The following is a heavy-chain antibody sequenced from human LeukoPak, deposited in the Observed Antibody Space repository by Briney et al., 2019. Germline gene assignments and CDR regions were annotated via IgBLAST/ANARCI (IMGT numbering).Heavy chain of an antibody. CDR1: GFTFSSYA. CDR2: ISYDGSNK. Sequence: GGSLRLSCAASGFTFSSYAMHWVRQAPGKGLEWVAVISYDGSNKYYADSVKGRFTISRDNSKNTLYLQMNSLRAEDTAVYYCTSLPGDYGPRGVSYWGQGTLVTVSS. V-gene: IGHV3-30*04. D-gene: IGHD4-17*01. CDR3: TSLPGDYGPRGVSY. J-gene: IGHJ4*02.